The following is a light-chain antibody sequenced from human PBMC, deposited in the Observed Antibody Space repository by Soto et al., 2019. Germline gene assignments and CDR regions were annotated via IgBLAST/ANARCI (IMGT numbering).Light chain of an antibody. Sequence: EIVMTQSPATLSVSPGDRATLSCRASHSVSSNLAWYQQKPGQAPRLVIYGASTRATAIPARFSGSGSGTEFTLTISSLQSEDFAVYYCQQYADWPPLTFGGGTKVEIK. CDR1: HSVSSN. J-gene: IGKJ4*01. CDR3: QQYADWPPLT. V-gene: IGKV3-15*01. CDR2: GAS.